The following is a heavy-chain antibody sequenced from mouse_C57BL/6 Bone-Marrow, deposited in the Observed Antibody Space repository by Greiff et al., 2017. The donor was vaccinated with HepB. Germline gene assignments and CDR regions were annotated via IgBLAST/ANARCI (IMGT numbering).Heavy chain of an antibody. CDR3: AREGEDYDYAMDY. CDR1: GYTFTDYN. J-gene: IGHJ4*01. D-gene: IGHD2-4*01. Sequence: VQLKESGPELVKPGASVKIPCKASGYTFTDYNMDWVKQSHGKSLEWIGDINPNNGGTTYNQKFKGKATLTVDKSSSTAYMELRSLTSEDTAVYYCAREGEDYDYAMDYWGQGTSVTVSS. CDR2: INPNNGGT. V-gene: IGHV1-18*01.